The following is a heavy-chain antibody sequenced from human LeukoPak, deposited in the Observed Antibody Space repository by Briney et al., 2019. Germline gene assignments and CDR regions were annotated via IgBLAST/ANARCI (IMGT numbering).Heavy chain of an antibody. V-gene: IGHV1-18*01. J-gene: IGHJ4*02. CDR1: GYTFPSYG. Sequence: ASVKVSCKASGYTFPSYGISWVRQAPGQGLEWMGWISAYNGNTNYAQKLQGRVTMTTDTSTSTAYMELRSLRSDDTAVYYCATTRDYYDSSGYPGYWGQGTLVTVSS. D-gene: IGHD3-22*01. CDR3: ATTRDYYDSSGYPGY. CDR2: ISAYNGNT.